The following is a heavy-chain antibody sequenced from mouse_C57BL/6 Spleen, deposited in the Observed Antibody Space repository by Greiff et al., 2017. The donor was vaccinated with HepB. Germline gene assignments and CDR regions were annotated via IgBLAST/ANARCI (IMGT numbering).Heavy chain of an antibody. CDR3: ARSGPPWYFDV. D-gene: IGHD4-1*01. Sequence: QVQLQQPGAELVRPGSSVKLSCKASGYTFTSYWMHWVKQRPIQGLEWIGNIDPSDSETHYNQKFKDKATLTVDKSSSTAYMQLSSLTSEDSAVYYCARSGPPWYFDVWGTGTTVTVSS. V-gene: IGHV1-52*01. CDR1: GYTFTSYW. J-gene: IGHJ1*03. CDR2: IDPSDSET.